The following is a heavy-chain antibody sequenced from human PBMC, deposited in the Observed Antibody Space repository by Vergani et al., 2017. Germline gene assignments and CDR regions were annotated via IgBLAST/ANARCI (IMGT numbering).Heavy chain of an antibody. D-gene: IGHD3-3*01. CDR2: IDWYDDK. CDR1: GFSLSTSGMC. V-gene: IGHV2-70*15. Sequence: QVTLRESGPALVKPTQTLTLTCTFSGFSLSTSGMCVSWIRQPPGKALEWLARIDWYDDKYYSTSLKTRLTISKDTSKNQVVLTMTNMDPVDTATYYCARMGNKKYDFWRGYSNKPNYYYMDVWGKGTTVTVSS. J-gene: IGHJ6*03. CDR3: ARMGNKKYDFWRGYSNKPNYYYMDV.